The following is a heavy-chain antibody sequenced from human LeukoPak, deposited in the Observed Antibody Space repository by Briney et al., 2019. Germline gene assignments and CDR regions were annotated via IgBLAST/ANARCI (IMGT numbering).Heavy chain of an antibody. CDR3: AKDRHIVVAGVYFDY. Sequence: GGSLRLSCAASGFTFSSYAMSWVRQAPGKGLEWVSAISGSGGSTYYADSVKGRFTISRDNSKNTLYVQMNSLRAEDTAVYYCAKDRHIVVAGVYFDYWGQGTLVTVSS. V-gene: IGHV3-23*01. D-gene: IGHD6-19*01. J-gene: IGHJ4*02. CDR1: GFTFSSYA. CDR2: ISGSGGST.